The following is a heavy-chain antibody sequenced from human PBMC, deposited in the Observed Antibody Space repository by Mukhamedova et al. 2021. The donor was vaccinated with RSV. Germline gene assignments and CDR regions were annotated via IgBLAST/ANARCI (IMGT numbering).Heavy chain of an antibody. J-gene: IGHJ4*02. D-gene: IGHD2-8*01. CDR2: ISHDGSDK. Sequence: GLEWVTVISHDGSDKFYADSVKGRFTISRDNSKNTLFLQMNSLRHEDTAVYYCARGRMVYSIRGSFDFWGQGTLVTVSS. V-gene: IGHV3-30-3*01. CDR3: ARGRMVYSIRGSFDF.